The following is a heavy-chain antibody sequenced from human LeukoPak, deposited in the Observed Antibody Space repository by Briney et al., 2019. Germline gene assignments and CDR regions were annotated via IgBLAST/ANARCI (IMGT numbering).Heavy chain of an antibody. Sequence: SETLSLTCTVSGGSISSGSYYWSWIRQPAGKGLEWIGRIYTSGSTNYNPSLKSRVTISVDTSKNQFSLKLSSVTAADTAVYYCARESGGGAAAGSNWFDPWGQGTLVTVSS. V-gene: IGHV4-61*02. CDR1: GGSISSGSYY. J-gene: IGHJ5*02. CDR3: ARESGGGAAAGSNWFDP. D-gene: IGHD6-13*01. CDR2: IYTSGST.